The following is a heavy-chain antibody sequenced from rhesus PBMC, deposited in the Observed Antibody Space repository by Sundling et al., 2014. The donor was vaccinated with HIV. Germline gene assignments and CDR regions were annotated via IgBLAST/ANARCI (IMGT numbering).Heavy chain of an antibody. D-gene: IGHD4-17*01. V-gene: IGHV1-138*01. CDR1: GYTFTDYY. J-gene: IGHJ4*01. Sequence: QVQLVQSGTEVKKPGSSVKVSCKASGYTFTDYYIQWVRRAPGQGLEWMGRINPKTGGTDYAQKFQGRVTMTRDTSTNTAYMELSSLRSEDTAVYYCAARLSHWGQGVLVTVSS. CDR3: AARLSH. CDR2: INPKTGGT.